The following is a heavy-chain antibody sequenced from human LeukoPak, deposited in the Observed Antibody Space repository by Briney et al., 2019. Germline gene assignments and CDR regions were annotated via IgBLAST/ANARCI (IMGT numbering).Heavy chain of an antibody. V-gene: IGHV4-59*01. J-gene: IGHJ5*02. D-gene: IGHD5-24*01. CDR1: GGSINSYY. CDR2: IYYSGST. CDR3: ARARDGHINNWFDP. Sequence: PSETLSLTCTVSGGSINSYYWSWIRQPPGKGLEWIGYIYYSGSTEYIPSLKSRVTISVDTSKNQFSLKMSSVTAADTAVYYCARARDGHINNWFDPWGQGTLVPVS.